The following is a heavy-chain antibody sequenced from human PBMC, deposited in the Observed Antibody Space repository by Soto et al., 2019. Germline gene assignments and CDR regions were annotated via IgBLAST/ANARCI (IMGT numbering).Heavy chain of an antibody. V-gene: IGHV3-15*01. Sequence: EVQLVESGGGLVKPGGSLRLSCAGSGFTFSNAWVNWVRQAPGKGLEWVGRFKSKADGGTTDYAAPVKGRFTISRDDSKNTLYLQMNSLKTEDTAVYYCNIGWYFDYWGQGTLVTVSS. CDR2: FKSKADGGTT. J-gene: IGHJ4*02. CDR1: GFTFSNAW. CDR3: NIGWYFDY.